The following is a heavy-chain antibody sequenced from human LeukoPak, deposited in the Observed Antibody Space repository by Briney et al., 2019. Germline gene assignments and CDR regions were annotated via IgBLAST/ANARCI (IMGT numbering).Heavy chain of an antibody. CDR2: INWNGGST. D-gene: IGHD6-13*01. V-gene: IGHV3-20*04. J-gene: IGHJ3*02. Sequence: GGSLRLSCAASGFTFDDYGMSWVRHAPGKGLEWVSGINWNGGSTGYAVSVKGRFTISRDNAKNSLYLQMNSLRAEDTALYYCARDHSSSWPDAFDIWGQGTMVTVSS. CDR3: ARDHSSSWPDAFDI. CDR1: GFTFDDYG.